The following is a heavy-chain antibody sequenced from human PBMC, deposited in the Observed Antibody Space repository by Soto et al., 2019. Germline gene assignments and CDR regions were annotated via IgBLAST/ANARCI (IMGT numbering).Heavy chain of an antibody. D-gene: IGHD5-18*01. CDR2: IYYSGST. Sequence: SETLSLTCTVSGGSISSGGYYWSWIRQHPGKGLEWIGYIYYSGSTYYNPSLKSRVTISVDTSRNQFSLKLSSVTAADTAVYYCARGERVEQLWLRVPYFDYWGQGILVTVSS. J-gene: IGHJ4*02. CDR3: ARGERVEQLWLRVPYFDY. CDR1: GGSISSGGYY. V-gene: IGHV4-31*03.